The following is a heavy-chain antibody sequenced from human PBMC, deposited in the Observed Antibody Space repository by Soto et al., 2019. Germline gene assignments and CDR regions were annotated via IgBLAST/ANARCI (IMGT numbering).Heavy chain of an antibody. D-gene: IGHD6-19*01. J-gene: IGHJ4*02. Sequence: ASVKVSCKASGYTFTSYGISWVRQAPGQGLEWMGWISAYNGNTNYAQKLQGRVTMTTDTSTSTAYMELRSLRSDDTAVYYCARVWLAVAGTDSRTYYFDYWGQGTLVTVSS. V-gene: IGHV1-18*01. CDR3: ARVWLAVAGTDSRTYYFDY. CDR1: GYTFTSYG. CDR2: ISAYNGNT.